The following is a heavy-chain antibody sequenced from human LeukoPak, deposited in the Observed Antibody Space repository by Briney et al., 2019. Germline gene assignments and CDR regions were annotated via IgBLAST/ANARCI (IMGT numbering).Heavy chain of an antibody. V-gene: IGHV1-8*01. Sequence: ASVKVSCKASGYTFTSYDINWVRQATGQGHEWMGWMNPNSGNTGYAQKFQGRVTMTRNTSISTAYMELSSLRSEDTAVYYCARMHYYGSGSYNWFDPWGQGTLVTVSS. D-gene: IGHD3-10*01. J-gene: IGHJ5*02. CDR1: GYTFTSYD. CDR3: ARMHYYGSGSYNWFDP. CDR2: MNPNSGNT.